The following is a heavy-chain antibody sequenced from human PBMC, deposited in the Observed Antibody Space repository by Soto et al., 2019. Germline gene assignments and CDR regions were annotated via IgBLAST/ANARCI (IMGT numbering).Heavy chain of an antibody. CDR3: ARDVASGDGRSGISWFDP. CDR1: GGSINSHNYY. CDR2: INSSGRA. D-gene: IGHD1-26*01. J-gene: IGHJ5*02. V-gene: IGHV4-31*03. Sequence: QVQLQESGPGLVKPSQTLSLTCTVSGGSINSHNYYWSWIRQHPGKGLEWIGYINSSGRASYNPSLTSRVSMVADTSMHQLCVTLSSVTAADTAVYYCARDVASGDGRSGISWFDPWGQGTLVTVSS.